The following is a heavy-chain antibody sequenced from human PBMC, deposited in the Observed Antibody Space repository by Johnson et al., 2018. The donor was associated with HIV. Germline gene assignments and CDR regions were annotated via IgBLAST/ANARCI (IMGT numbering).Heavy chain of an antibody. CDR3: ASIDAFDI. Sequence: QMLLVESGGGLVQPGGSLRLSCAASGFTFSSYGMHWVRQAPGKGLEWVAVISYDGSNKYYADSVKGRFTISRDNSKNTLYLQMNSLRAEDTAVYYCASIDAFDIWGQGTMVTVSS. CDR1: GFTFSSYG. J-gene: IGHJ3*02. CDR2: ISYDGSNK. V-gene: IGHV3-30*03.